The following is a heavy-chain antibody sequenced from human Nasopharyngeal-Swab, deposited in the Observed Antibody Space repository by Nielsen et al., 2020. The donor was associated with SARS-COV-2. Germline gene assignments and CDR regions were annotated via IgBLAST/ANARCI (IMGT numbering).Heavy chain of an antibody. CDR1: GGSISSSNW. J-gene: IGHJ4*02. V-gene: IGHV4-4*02. CDR2: IYHSGST. CDR3: AGVGGKIDY. D-gene: IGHD1-14*01. Sequence: GSLRLSCAVSGGSISSSNWGSWVRQPPGKGLEWIGEIYHSGSTNYNPSLKSRVTISVDKSKNQFSLKLSSVTAADTAVYYCAGVGGKIDYWGQGTLVTVSS.